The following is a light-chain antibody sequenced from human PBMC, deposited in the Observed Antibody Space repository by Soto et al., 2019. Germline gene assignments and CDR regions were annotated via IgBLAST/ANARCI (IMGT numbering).Light chain of an antibody. J-gene: IGKJ5*01. CDR2: AAS. CDR1: QDIAAY. Sequence: DIQVTQSPSSVSASVGDRVTITCRASQDIAAYLALYQHKRGRAPELLIHAASSLQSGDPSRFSGSGSGTDFTLTINSLQPEDFATYYCQQAYSFPITFGQGTRLEIK. CDR3: QQAYSFPIT. V-gene: IGKV1D-12*01.